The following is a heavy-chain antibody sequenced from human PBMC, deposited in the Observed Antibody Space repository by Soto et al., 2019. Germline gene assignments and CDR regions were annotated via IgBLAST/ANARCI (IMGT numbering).Heavy chain of an antibody. CDR1: GGSIGNQY. Sequence: LSLTCTVSGGSIGNQYWTWIRQRPGKGLEWIGHISYSGNTNYNPSLKSRVLISQDTSNNQFSLRLSSVTAADTAVYYCARRDWNEAFDIWGQGTMVTVSS. J-gene: IGHJ3*02. CDR3: ARRDWNEAFDI. CDR2: ISYSGNT. V-gene: IGHV4-59*11. D-gene: IGHD1-1*01.